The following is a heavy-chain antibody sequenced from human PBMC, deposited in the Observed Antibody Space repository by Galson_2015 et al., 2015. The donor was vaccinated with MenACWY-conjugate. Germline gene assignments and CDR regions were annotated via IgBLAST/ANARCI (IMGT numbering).Heavy chain of an antibody. CDR1: GFSFSDSA. V-gene: IGHV3-73*01. CDR3: TRQSPLNFDY. D-gene: IGHD2-8*01. J-gene: IGHJ4*02. Sequence: SLRLSCAASGFSFSDSAMHWVRQASGKGLEWVGRIRSKRNNYATTCAASVQGRFTISRDESERTAYLHMNSLKTEDTAIYYCTRQSPLNFDYWGQGVLVTVSS. CDR2: IRSKRNNYAT.